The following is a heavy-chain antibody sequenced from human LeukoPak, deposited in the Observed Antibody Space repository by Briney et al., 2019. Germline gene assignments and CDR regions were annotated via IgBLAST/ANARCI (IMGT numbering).Heavy chain of an antibody. D-gene: IGHD6-13*01. Sequence: ASVKVSCKASGYTFTGYYMHWVRQAPGQGLEWMGWINPNSGGTNYAQKFQGRVTMTRDTSISTAYMELSRLRSDDTAVYYCARVPGGYSSSWFDYWGQGNLVTVSS. J-gene: IGHJ4*02. CDR3: ARVPGGYSSSWFDY. V-gene: IGHV1-2*02. CDR1: GYTFTGYY. CDR2: INPNSGGT.